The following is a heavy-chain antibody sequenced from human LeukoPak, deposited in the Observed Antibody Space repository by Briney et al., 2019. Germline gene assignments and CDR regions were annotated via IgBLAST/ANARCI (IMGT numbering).Heavy chain of an antibody. Sequence: ASVKVSCKASGYTLTNNYMHWVRQAPGQGLEWMGIINPSGGSTNYAQKFQGRVTMTRDTSTSTVYMEPSSLRSEDTAVYYCARAVGIVVVVVATLDYWGQGTLVTVSS. CDR3: ARAVGIVVVVVATLDY. CDR2: INPSGGST. CDR1: GYTLTNNY. D-gene: IGHD2-15*01. J-gene: IGHJ4*02. V-gene: IGHV1-46*01.